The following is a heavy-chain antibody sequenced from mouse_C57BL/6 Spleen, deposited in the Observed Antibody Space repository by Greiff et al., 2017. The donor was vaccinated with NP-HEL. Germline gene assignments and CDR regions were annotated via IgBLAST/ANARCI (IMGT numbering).Heavy chain of an antibody. CDR2: LDPSDNYT. V-gene: IGHV1-50*01. J-gene: IGHJ2*01. CDR1: GYTFTSYW. Sequence: VQLQQPGAELVKPGASVKLSCKASGYTFTSYWMQWVKQRPGQGLEWIGELDPSDNYTNYNPDFKGKATLTVDTSSSTAYMQLSSLTSEDSAVYYCARRDYFDYWGQGTTLTVSS. CDR3: ARRDYFDY.